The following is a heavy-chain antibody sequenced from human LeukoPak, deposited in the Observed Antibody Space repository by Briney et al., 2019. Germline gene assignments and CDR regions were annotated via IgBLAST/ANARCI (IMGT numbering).Heavy chain of an antibody. V-gene: IGHV3-74*01. CDR3: VRSCSSGSCYGYKDY. CDR1: GFTFSSYW. J-gene: IGHJ4*02. CDR2: VNGDGTST. Sequence: GGSLRLSCATSGFTFSSYWMHWVRQVPGKGLVWVSRVNGDGTSTSYADSVQGRFTISRDNAKNTLYLYMNSLRGDDTAIYFCVRSCSSGSCYGYKDYWGQGTLVTVFS. D-gene: IGHD2-2*01.